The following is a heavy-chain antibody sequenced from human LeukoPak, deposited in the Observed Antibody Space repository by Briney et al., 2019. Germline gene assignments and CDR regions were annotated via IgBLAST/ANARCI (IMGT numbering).Heavy chain of an antibody. J-gene: IGHJ3*02. D-gene: IGHD2-2*01. CDR2: IYTSGST. CDR3: ARGSLYCSSTSCYARLFSDAFDI. V-gene: IGHV4-4*07. Sequence: SQTLSPTCTVSGGSISSYYWSWIRQPARKGLEWIGRIYTSGSTHYNPSLKSRVTISVDKSKNQFSLKLSSVTAADRAVYYCARGSLYCSSTSCYARLFSDAFDIWGQGTMVTVSS. CDR1: GGSISSYY.